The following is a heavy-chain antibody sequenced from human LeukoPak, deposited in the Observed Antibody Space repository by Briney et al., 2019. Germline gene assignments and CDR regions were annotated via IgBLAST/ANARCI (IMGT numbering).Heavy chain of an antibody. Sequence: GASVKVSCKASGYTFIAYYIHWVRQAPGQGLEWMARINPNNDATKYAQKFQGRVTMTRDTSISTAYMELSGLTSDDTAIYYCARDRYYDSSGSNPGERALGIWGQGTVVTVSS. D-gene: IGHD3-22*01. CDR3: ARDRYYDSSGSNPGERALGI. J-gene: IGHJ3*02. CDR2: INPNNDAT. V-gene: IGHV1-2*02. CDR1: GYTFIAYY.